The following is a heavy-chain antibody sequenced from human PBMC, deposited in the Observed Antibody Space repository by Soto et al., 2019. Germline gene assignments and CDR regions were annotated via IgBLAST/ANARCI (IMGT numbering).Heavy chain of an antibody. CDR1: GFTFSDYY. Sequence: QVQLVESGGGLVKPGGSLRLSCAASGFTFSDYYMSWIRQAPGKGLEWVSYISSSSSYTNYADSVKGRFTISRDNAKNSLYLQMNSLRVEDTAVYYCARDFGRGYSGSDYWGQGTLVTVSS. CDR3: ARDFGRGYSGSDY. V-gene: IGHV3-11*06. D-gene: IGHD5-12*01. CDR2: ISSSSSYT. J-gene: IGHJ4*02.